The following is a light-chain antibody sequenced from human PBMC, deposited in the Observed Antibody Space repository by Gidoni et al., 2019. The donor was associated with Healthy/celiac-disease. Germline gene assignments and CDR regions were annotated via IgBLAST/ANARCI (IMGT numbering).Light chain of an antibody. CDR1: KLGDKF. CDR2: QAT. CDR3: QAWDNSAYVV. Sequence: SYDLTQPPSVSVSPGQTASITCSGDKLGDKFACWYQQKPGQSPVLVIYQATKRPSGIPERFSGSNSGNTATLTISGTQAMDEADYYCQAWDNSAYVVFGGGTKLTVL. V-gene: IGLV3-1*01. J-gene: IGLJ2*01.